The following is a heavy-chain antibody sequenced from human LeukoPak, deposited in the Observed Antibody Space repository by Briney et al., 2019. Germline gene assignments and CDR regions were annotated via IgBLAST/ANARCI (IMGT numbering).Heavy chain of an antibody. V-gene: IGHV3-74*01. CDR1: GFTFSSYW. D-gene: IGHD3-9*01. CDR3: ARDITISSFDY. J-gene: IGHJ4*02. Sequence: PGGSLRLSCAPSGFTFSSYWMHWVRQAPGKGLVWVSRINSDGSSTSYADSVKGRFTISRDNAENTLYLQMNSLRAEDTAVYYCARDITISSFDYWGQGTLVTVSS. CDR2: INSDGSST.